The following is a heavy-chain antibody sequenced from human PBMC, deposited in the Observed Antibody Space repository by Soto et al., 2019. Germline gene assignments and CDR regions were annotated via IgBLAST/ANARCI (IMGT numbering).Heavy chain of an antibody. D-gene: IGHD3-10*01. V-gene: IGHV1-8*01. J-gene: IGHJ5*02. Sequence: QVQLVQSGAEVKKPGASVKVSCKASGYTFTSYDINWVRQATGQGLEWMGWMNPNSGNTAYAQKFQGRVTMTRNTSITPGHMERSPRGSEAAAVYYWARERSGGGGNGFDPWGQGTLVTVSS. CDR1: GYTFTSYD. CDR3: ARERSGGGGNGFDP. CDR2: MNPNSGNT.